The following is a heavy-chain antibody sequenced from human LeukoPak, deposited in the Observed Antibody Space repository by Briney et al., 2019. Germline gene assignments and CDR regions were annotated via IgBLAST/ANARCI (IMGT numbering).Heavy chain of an antibody. CDR2: ISYNGSNT. V-gene: IGHV3-30-3*01. D-gene: IGHD2-2*01. J-gene: IGHJ4*02. CDR3: ARVKGSSTFDY. CDR1: GFTFSSYT. Sequence: GGSLRLSCAASGFTFSSYTMHRVRQAPGTGLEWVAVISYNGSNTYSADSVKGRFTIPRDNSKNTLYLQMNSLRAEDTAVYYCARVKGSSTFDYWGQGTLVTVSS.